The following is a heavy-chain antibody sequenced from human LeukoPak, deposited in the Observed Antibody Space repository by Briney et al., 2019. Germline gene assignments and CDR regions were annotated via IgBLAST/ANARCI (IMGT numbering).Heavy chain of an antibody. CDR2: IWYDGSNK. CDR1: GFTFSSYG. J-gene: IGHJ4*02. CDR3: ARDPSYYDSSGYLDY. D-gene: IGHD3-22*01. V-gene: IGHV3-33*01. Sequence: GGSLRLSCAASGFTFSSYGMHWVRQAPGKGLEWVAVIWYDGSNKYYADSVKGRFTISRDSSKNTLYLQMNSLRAEDTAVYYCARDPSYYDSSGYLDYWGQGTLVTVSS.